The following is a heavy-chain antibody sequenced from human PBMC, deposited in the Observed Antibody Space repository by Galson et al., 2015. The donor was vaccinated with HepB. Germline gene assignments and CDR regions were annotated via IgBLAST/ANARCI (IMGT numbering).Heavy chain of an antibody. Sequence: SLRLSCAASGFTFSSYGMHWVRQAPGKGLEWVAVISYDGSNKYYADSVKGRFTISRDNSKNTLYLQMNSLRAEDTAVYYCAKSSHSGWGLDYWGQGTLVTVSS. D-gene: IGHD6-19*01. CDR3: AKSSHSGWGLDY. V-gene: IGHV3-30*18. J-gene: IGHJ4*02. CDR1: GFTFSSYG. CDR2: ISYDGSNK.